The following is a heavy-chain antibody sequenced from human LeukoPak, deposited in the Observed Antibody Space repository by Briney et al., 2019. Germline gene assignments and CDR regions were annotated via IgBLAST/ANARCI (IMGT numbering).Heavy chain of an antibody. CDR3: AKDSQGYSYGYFAFDI. V-gene: IGHV3-23*01. Sequence: GGSLRPSCAASGFTFSSYAMSWVRQAPGKGLEWVSAISGSGGSTYYADSVKGRFTISRDNSKNTLYLQMNSLRAEDTAVYYCAKDSQGYSYGYFAFDIWGQGTMVTVSS. D-gene: IGHD5-18*01. CDR2: ISGSGGST. CDR1: GFTFSSYA. J-gene: IGHJ3*02.